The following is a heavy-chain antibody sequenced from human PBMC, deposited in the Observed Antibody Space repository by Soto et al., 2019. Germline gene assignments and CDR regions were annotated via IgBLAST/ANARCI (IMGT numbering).Heavy chain of an antibody. Sequence: GGSLRLSCAAPGFTFSSYSMNWVRQAPGKGLEWVSSISSSSSYIYYADSVKGRFTISRDNAKNSLYLQMNSLRAEDTAVYYCARDAEGDQINIDDWGQGTLVTVSS. V-gene: IGHV3-21*01. D-gene: IGHD3-16*01. J-gene: IGHJ4*02. CDR1: GFTFSSYS. CDR2: ISSSSSYI. CDR3: ARDAEGDQINIDD.